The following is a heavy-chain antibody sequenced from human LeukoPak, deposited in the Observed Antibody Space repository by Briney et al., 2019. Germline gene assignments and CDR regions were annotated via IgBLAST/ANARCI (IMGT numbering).Heavy chain of an antibody. CDR2: MNPNSGNT. Sequence: GASVKVSCKASGYTFTSYDINWVRQATGQGLEWMGWMNPNSGNTGYAQKFQGRVTMTRNTSISTAYMELSSLRSEDTAVYYCARDGYSSGWSIQNGMDVWGQGTTVTVSS. CDR1: GYTFTSYD. CDR3: ARDGYSSGWSIQNGMDV. J-gene: IGHJ6*02. D-gene: IGHD6-19*01. V-gene: IGHV1-8*01.